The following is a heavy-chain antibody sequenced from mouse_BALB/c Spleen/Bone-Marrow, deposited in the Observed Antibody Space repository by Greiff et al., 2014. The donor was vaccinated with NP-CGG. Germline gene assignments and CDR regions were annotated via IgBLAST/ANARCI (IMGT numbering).Heavy chain of an antibody. CDR3: ARSEYFGSSYDY. J-gene: IGHJ2*01. D-gene: IGHD1-1*01. CDR1: GYTFTSYV. V-gene: IGHV1-14*01. CDR2: INPYNDGT. Sequence: LEESGPELVKPGASVKMSCKASGYTFTSYVMHWMKQKPGQGLEWIGYINPYNDGTKYNETFKGKATLTSDKSSSTAYMDLSSLTPEDSAVYFCARSEYFGSSYDYWGQGTTLTVSS.